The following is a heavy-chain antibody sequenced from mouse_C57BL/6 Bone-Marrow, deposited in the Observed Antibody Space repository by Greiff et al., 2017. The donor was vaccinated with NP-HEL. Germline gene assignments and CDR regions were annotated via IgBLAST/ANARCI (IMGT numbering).Heavy chain of an antibody. D-gene: IGHD1-1*01. CDR1: GFNINNTY. Sequence: EVQLQQSVAELVRPGASVKLSCTASGFNINNTYMHWVKQRPEQGLEWIGRIDPANGNTQYAPKFQGTATIPADTSSNPASLQLSSLTSEDTAIYYGASAFITTVVATFFYYAMDYWGQGTSVTVSS. CDR3: ASAFITTVVATFFYYAMDY. CDR2: IDPANGNT. J-gene: IGHJ4*01. V-gene: IGHV14-3*01.